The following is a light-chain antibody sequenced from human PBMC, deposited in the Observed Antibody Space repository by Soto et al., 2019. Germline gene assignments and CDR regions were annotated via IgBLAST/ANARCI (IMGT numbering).Light chain of an antibody. CDR3: LVSYGAGRV. CDR1: TGAVTSGLY. J-gene: IGLJ2*01. CDR2: DTS. Sequence: QSVLTQEPSLTVSPGGTVTLTSGSSTGAVTSGLYPYGILQKPGQAPRTLIYDTSDKHSWTPARFSGSLLGGKAALTLSGAQPEDEADYYCLVSYGAGRVFGAGTKLTVL. V-gene: IGLV7-46*01.